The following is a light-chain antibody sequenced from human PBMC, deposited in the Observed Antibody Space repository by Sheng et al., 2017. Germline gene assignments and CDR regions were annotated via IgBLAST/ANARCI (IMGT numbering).Light chain of an antibody. CDR3: QQYSSYSSYT. CDR1: QIISRW. J-gene: IGKJ2*01. V-gene: IGKV1-5*03. Sequence: DIQMTQSPSTLSASIGDRVTITCRASQIISRWVAWYQQKPGQAPKLLIYRASSLQSGVSSRFSGSGSGTEFTLTIDSLQPDDFATYYCQQYSSYSSYTFGQGTKLEIK. CDR2: RAS.